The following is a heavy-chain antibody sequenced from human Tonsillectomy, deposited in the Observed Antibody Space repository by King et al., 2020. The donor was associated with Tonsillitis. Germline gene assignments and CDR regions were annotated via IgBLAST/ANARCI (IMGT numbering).Heavy chain of an antibody. J-gene: IGHJ6*02. CDR3: AKGLASYYYYGMDV. V-gene: IGHV3-23*04. CDR2: ISGSGGST. CDR1: GFTFSGYA. Sequence: VQLVESGGGLVQPGGSLRLSCAASGFTFSGYAMSWVRQAPGKGLEWVSSISGSGGSTYYADPVKGRFTISRDNSTNKLFLQMNILRAEDTAVYYCAKGLASYYYYGMDVWGQGTTVTVSS. D-gene: IGHD3-16*01.